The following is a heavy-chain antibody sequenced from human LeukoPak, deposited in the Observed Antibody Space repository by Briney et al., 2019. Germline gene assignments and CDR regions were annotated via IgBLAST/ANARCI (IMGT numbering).Heavy chain of an antibody. D-gene: IGHD2-21*02. V-gene: IGHV4-59*01. CDR3: ARGGTRDGGHYSDY. Sequence: PSETLSLTCTISGGSISSYYWSWIRQPPGKGLEWIGDIYYSGTTNYNPSLKSPVTISIDTSKNQFSLKLSSVTAADTAVYYCARGGTRDGGHYSDYWGQGTVVTVSS. CDR2: IYYSGTT. CDR1: GGSISSYY. J-gene: IGHJ4*02.